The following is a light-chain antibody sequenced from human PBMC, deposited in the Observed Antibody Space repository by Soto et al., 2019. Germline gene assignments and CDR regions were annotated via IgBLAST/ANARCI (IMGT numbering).Light chain of an antibody. V-gene: IGKV2-28*01. Sequence: IVMTQSPLSLPVTPGEPASISCSSSKSLLQSNGYNYLDWYLKKPGQSPQLLIFFGSYRASGVPDRFSGSGSGTDFTLKIRSVEAEDVGIYYCMQSQQTPPTFGQGTRVEIK. CDR3: MQSQQTPPT. CDR2: FGS. CDR1: KSLLQSNGYNY. J-gene: IGKJ1*01.